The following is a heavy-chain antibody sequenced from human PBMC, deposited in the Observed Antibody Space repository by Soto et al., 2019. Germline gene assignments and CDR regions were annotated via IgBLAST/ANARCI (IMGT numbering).Heavy chain of an antibody. Sequence: PSETLSLTCTVSGGSISSYYWSWIRQPPGKGLEWIGYIYYSGSTNYNPSLKSRVTISVDTSKNQFSLKLSSVTAADTAVYYCARRVAVAAFDYWGQGTLVTVSS. CDR1: GGSISSYY. J-gene: IGHJ4*02. CDR3: ARRVAVAAFDY. V-gene: IGHV4-59*08. D-gene: IGHD6-19*01. CDR2: IYYSGST.